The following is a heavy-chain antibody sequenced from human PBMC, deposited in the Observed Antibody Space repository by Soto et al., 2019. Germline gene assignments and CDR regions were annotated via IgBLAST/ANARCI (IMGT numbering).Heavy chain of an antibody. Sequence: EVQLVESGGGLVQPGRSLRLSCAASGFTFGDYAMHWVRQVPGRGLEWVSGISWNRATIEYADSVKGRFTISRDNAKNSRDMQMDTLCVEKAGLYFCVKASYYDVWNTYYWGGGAFDFWGQGTMVTVSS. V-gene: IGHV3-9*01. CDR3: VKASYYDVWNTYYWGGGAFDF. J-gene: IGHJ3*01. CDR2: ISWNRATI. D-gene: IGHD3-3*01. CDR1: GFTFGDYA.